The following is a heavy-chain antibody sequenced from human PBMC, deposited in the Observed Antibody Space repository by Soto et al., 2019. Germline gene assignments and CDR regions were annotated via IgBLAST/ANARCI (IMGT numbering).Heavy chain of an antibody. V-gene: IGHV4-59*01. CDR1: GDSISGYS. D-gene: IGHD3-10*01. CDR2: LSYSEST. CDR3: ARDGGTYLTRYFDS. J-gene: IGHJ4*02. Sequence: SETLSLTCTVSGDSISGYSWSWVRQPPGKGLEWIGYLSYSESTTSTPSLKSRVTISVDTSKNQFSLELSSVTAADTAVYFCARDGGTYLTRYFDSWGQGALVTVSS.